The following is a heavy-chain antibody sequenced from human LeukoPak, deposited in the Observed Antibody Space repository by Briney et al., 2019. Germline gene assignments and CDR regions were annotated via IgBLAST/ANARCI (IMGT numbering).Heavy chain of an antibody. Sequence: PGGSLRLSCTVSGFTLSNYDMSWVRQAPGEGLEWVSNISGSDGSTYYADSVKGRFTISRDNSKNTLYLQMNSLRVEDTAIYYCAKGRGYCTGGSCYSDYWGQGTLVTVSS. CDR1: GFTLSNYD. CDR3: AKGRGYCTGGSCYSDY. J-gene: IGHJ4*02. D-gene: IGHD2-15*01. CDR2: ISGSDGST. V-gene: IGHV3-23*01.